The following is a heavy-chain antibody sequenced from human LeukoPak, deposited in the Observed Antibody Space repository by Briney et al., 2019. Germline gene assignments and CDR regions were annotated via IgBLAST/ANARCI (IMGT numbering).Heavy chain of an antibody. V-gene: IGHV3-30*02. CDR3: ARILDSAWGELGY. CDR2: IRSDGSNK. CDR1: GFSFSSYG. J-gene: IGHJ4*02. Sequence: GGSLRLSCAGSGFSFSSYGMHWVRQAPGKGLEWMAFIRSDGSNKYYADSVKGRFTISRDNSKNTLYLQMNSMRAEGTAVYYCARILDSAWGELGYWGQGTLVTVSS. D-gene: IGHD6-19*01.